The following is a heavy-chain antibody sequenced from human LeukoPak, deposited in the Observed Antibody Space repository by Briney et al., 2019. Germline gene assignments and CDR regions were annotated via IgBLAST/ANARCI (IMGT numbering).Heavy chain of an antibody. V-gene: IGHV3-43*02. CDR1: GFTFDDYV. CDR2: IRGDGVTT. Sequence: PGGSLRLSCAASGFTFDDYVMHWDRQAPGRGLEWVSLIRGDGVTTYYADSMRGRLTISRDNSENSLYLQMHSLRIEDTALYYCARGFPGDPPAFDYWGQGTLVTVSS. CDR3: ARGFPGDPPAFDY. D-gene: IGHD2-21*01. J-gene: IGHJ4*02.